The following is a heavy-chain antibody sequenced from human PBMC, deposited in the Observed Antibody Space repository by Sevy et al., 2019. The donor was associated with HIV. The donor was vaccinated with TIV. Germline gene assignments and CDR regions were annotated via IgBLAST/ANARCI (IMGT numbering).Heavy chain of an antibody. J-gene: IGHJ4*02. D-gene: IGHD3-22*01. CDR3: AKGHTDYYDTSGPVDY. CDR2: IPYDGSSK. CDR1: GFTFSSYA. V-gene: IGHV3-30*18. Sequence: GGSLRLSCAASGFTFSSYAMHWVRQAPGKGLEWVAAIPYDGSSKYYADSVKGRLTISRDNSKNTLYLQMNSLRAEDTALYYCAKGHTDYYDTSGPVDYWGQGTLVTVSS.